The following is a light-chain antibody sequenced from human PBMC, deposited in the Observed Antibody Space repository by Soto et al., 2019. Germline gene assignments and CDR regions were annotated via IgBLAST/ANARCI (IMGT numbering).Light chain of an antibody. J-gene: IGLJ3*02. CDR2: GNS. CDR1: SSNIGAGYD. Sequence: QSVLTQPPSVSGAPGQRVTISCTGSSSNIGAGYDVHWYQQLPGTAPKLLIYGNSNRPSGVPDRFSGSKSGTSASLAITGLQAEDEADYYCHSSDSSLSGSVFGGGTKLTVL. V-gene: IGLV1-40*01. CDR3: HSSDSSLSGSV.